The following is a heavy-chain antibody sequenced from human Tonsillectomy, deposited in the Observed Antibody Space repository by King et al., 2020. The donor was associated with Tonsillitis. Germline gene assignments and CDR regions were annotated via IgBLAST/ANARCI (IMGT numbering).Heavy chain of an antibody. CDR1: GSSMSSYY. D-gene: IGHD2-2*01. J-gene: IGHJ4*02. CDR2: NHTSGST. CDR3: ARDQPVGSTRFDY. V-gene: IGHV4-4*07. Sequence: QLQESGPGLVKPSESLTLTCTVSGSSMSSYYGTWILQAAEKGLEWMGRNHTSGSTNYNPSLESRVTMSVDTSKNQFSLKLTSLTAADTAVYYCARDQPVGSTRFDYWGQGILVTVSS.